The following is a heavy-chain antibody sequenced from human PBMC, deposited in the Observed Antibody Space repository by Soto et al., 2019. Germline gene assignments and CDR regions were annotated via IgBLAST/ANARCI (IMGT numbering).Heavy chain of an antibody. Sequence: SETLSLPCPVSGGSIFRYYWSWSRQPPGKGLEWIGYGYYSGNPNHNPSLKSRVGMFVDSSRNQFSLELTSVTAADTAVYYCARVRTLDGDYKIGAMDVWGQGTAVTVSS. J-gene: IGHJ6*02. CDR1: GGSIFRYY. CDR2: GYYSGNP. V-gene: IGHV4-59*01. CDR3: ARVRTLDGDYKIGAMDV. D-gene: IGHD4-17*01.